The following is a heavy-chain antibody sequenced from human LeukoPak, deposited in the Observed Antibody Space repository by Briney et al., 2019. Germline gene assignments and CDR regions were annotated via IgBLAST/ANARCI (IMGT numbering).Heavy chain of an antibody. CDR1: GYTFTNYY. CDR3: ARSSAYYSDFYS. V-gene: IGHV1-46*01. CDR2: INPSGGTT. D-gene: IGHD3-22*01. Sequence: ASVKVSCKAFGYTFTNYYIHWVRQAPGQGLEWMGIINPSGGTTTYAHKFQGRVTMTSSSSTSTVNMELITLRSEDTAVYYCARSSAYYSDFYSWGQGTLVTVPS. J-gene: IGHJ4*02.